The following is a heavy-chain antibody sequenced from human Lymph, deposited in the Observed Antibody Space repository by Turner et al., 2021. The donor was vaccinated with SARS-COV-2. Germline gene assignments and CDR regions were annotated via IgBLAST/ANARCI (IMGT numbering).Heavy chain of an antibody. J-gene: IGHJ4*02. Sequence: EVQLVQSGAEVKKPGASLKISCKGSGYTFTSYWIGWGRQMPGSCLEWMVIIYPGDSYTRYSPSVQGQVTISTDKSISTAYLQWSSLKASDTAMYYCARREWGGSLGHIDYWGQGTLVTVSS. CDR2: IYPGDSYT. V-gene: IGHV5-51*01. CDR3: ARREWGGSLGHIDY. CDR1: GYTFTSYW. D-gene: IGHD3-3*01.